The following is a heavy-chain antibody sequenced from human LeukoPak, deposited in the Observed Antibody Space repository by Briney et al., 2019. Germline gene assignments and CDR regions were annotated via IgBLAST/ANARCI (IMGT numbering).Heavy chain of an antibody. CDR3: AKNRGHCINGVCHNSYYMDV. V-gene: IGHV3-23*01. Sequence: GSLRLSCAASGFTFSSYAMTWVRQAPGKGLEWVSSISGSAGRTDNADSVKGRFTISRDNSKNTLYLQMNSLKAEDTAIYYCAKNRGHCINGVCHNSYYMDVWGKGITVTVSS. D-gene: IGHD2-8*01. CDR2: ISGSAGRT. CDR1: GFTFSSYA. J-gene: IGHJ6*03.